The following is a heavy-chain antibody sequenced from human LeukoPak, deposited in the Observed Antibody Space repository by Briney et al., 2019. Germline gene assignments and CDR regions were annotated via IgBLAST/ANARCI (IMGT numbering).Heavy chain of an antibody. Sequence: SETLSLTCTVSGGSISSYYWSWIRQPPGKGLEWIGYIYYSGSTNYNPSLKSRVTISVDTSKNQFSLKLSSVTAADTAVYYCARDLQLGLHDYWGQGTLVTVSS. CDR3: ARDLQLGLHDY. V-gene: IGHV4-59*01. CDR1: GGSISSYY. D-gene: IGHD1-1*01. CDR2: IYYSGST. J-gene: IGHJ4*02.